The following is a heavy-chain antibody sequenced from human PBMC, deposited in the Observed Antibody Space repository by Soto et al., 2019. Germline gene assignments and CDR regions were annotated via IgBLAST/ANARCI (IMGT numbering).Heavy chain of an antibody. D-gene: IGHD3-3*01. V-gene: IGHV3-53*04. J-gene: IGHJ1*01. CDR3: AREGDPSGYYRLRYFQH. CDR2: IYSGGST. CDR1: GFTVSSNY. Sequence: GGSLRLSCAASGFTVSSNYMSWVRQAPGKGLEWVSVIYSGGSTYYADSVKGRFTISRHNSKNTLYLQMNSLGAEDTAVYYCAREGDPSGYYRLRYFQHWGQGTLVTVSS.